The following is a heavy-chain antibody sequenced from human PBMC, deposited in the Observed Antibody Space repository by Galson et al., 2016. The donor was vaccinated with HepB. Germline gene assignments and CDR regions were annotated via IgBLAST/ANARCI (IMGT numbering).Heavy chain of an antibody. D-gene: IGHD3-10*01. CDR3: AFRPGSGSYYNVHYYGMAV. CDR1: GGTFRSYA. Sequence: SVKVSCKASGGTFRSYAISWVRQAPGQGLEWMGGISPIFGAAKYAQKFQGRVTITVADSTSIAYMELSSLRRDDTAVYYCAFRPGSGSYYNVHYYGMAVWGQGTTVTVSS. CDR2: ISPIFGAA. J-gene: IGHJ6*02. V-gene: IGHV1-69*13.